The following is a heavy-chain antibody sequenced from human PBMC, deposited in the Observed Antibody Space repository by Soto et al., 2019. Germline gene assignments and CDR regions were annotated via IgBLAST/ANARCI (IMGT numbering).Heavy chain of an antibody. CDR3: AKVNVVVVAATFEYEYYFDY. D-gene: IGHD2-15*01. CDR1: GFTVSNNY. Sequence: GGSLRLSCVASGFTVSNNYMSWVRQAQGRGLEWVSAISNTGSTYYAGSVKGRSTISRDSSTNTLYLEVNSLRADDTAVYYCAKVNVVVVAATFEYEYYFDYWGQGTLVTVSS. J-gene: IGHJ4*02. V-gene: IGHV3-53*01. CDR2: ISNTGST.